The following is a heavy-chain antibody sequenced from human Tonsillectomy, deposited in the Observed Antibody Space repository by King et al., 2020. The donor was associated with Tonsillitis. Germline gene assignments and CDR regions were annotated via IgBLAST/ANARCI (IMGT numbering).Heavy chain of an antibody. CDR1: GGSISSDY. D-gene: IGHD6-19*01. V-gene: IGHV4-59*01. Sequence: VQLQESGPGLVKPSETLSLTCTVAGGSISSDYWSWIRQPPGKGLEWIGSIYYSGTTNYNPSLQSRVTISVDTSKNQFSLKLSSVTAADTAVYYCARESETVAAWSSWLHPWGQGTLVTVSS. J-gene: IGHJ5*02. CDR2: IYYSGTT. CDR3: ARESETVAAWSSWLHP.